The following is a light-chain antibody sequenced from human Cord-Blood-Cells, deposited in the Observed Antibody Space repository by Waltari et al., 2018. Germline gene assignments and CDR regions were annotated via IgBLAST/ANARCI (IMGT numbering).Light chain of an antibody. CDR3: SSYTSSSIVV. J-gene: IGLJ2*01. CDR2: EVS. CDR1: SSDVGGYNY. V-gene: IGLV2-14*01. Sequence: QSALTQPASVSGPPAQPITISCTGTSSDVGGYNYVSWYQQHPGKAPKLMIYEVSNRPSGVSNRFSGSKAGNTASLTISGLQAEDEADYYCSSYTSSSIVVFGGGTKLTVL.